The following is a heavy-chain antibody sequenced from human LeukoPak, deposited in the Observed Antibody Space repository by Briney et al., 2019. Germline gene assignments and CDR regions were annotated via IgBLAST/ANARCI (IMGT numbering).Heavy chain of an antibody. Sequence: ASVKVSCKASGYSFTSNGINWVRQAPGQGLEWMGIINPSGGSTSYAQKFQGRVTMTRDMSTSTVYMELSSLRSEDTAVYYCARAMTRILGYCSGGSCYPISGWFDPWGQGTLVTVSS. CDR1: GYSFTSNG. CDR3: ARAMTRILGYCSGGSCYPISGWFDP. CDR2: INPSGGST. D-gene: IGHD2-15*01. J-gene: IGHJ5*02. V-gene: IGHV1-46*01.